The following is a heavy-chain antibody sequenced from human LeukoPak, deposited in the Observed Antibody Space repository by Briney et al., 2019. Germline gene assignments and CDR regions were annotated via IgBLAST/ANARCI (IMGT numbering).Heavy chain of an antibody. D-gene: IGHD3-9*01. CDR2: INHSGST. J-gene: IGHJ4*02. CDR1: GGSFSGYY. V-gene: IGHV4-34*01. Sequence: SETLSLTCAVYGGSFSGYYWSWIRQPPGKGLEWLGEINHSGSTNYNPSLKSRVTISVDTSKNQFSLKLSSVTAADTAVYYCARAGSLRYLDWLPFDYWGQGTLVTVSS. CDR3: ARAGSLRYLDWLPFDY.